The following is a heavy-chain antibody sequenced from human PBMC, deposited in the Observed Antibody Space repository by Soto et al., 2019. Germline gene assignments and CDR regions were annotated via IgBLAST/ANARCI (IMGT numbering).Heavy chain of an antibody. CDR2: INHGGST. D-gene: IGHD5-12*01. J-gene: IGHJ5*01. CDR3: ARSLAPRFDS. Sequence: SETLSLTCAVYGGSFSGNYLRWIRQPPGKGLEWVGEINHGGSTNYTPSLKSRVIISVDTSKNQFFLMLCSVTAADTAVFYCARSLAPRFDSWGQGTLVTVSS. CDR1: GGSFSGNY. V-gene: IGHV4-34*01.